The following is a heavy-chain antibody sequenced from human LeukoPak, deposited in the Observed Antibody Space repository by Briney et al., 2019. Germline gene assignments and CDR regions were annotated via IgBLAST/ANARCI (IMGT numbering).Heavy chain of an antibody. D-gene: IGHD5-18*01. Sequence: GGSLRLSCAASGFTFSSYSMNWVRQAPGKGLEWVSSISSSSSYIYYADSVKGRFTISRDNSKNTLYLQMNSLRAEDTAVYYCAKDVDSYGAFNFDYWGQGTLVTVSS. CDR2: ISSSSSYI. CDR1: GFTFSSYS. J-gene: IGHJ4*02. CDR3: AKDVDSYGAFNFDY. V-gene: IGHV3-21*01.